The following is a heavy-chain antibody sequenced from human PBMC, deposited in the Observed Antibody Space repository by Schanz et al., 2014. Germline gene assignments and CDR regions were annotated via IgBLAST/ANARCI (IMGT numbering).Heavy chain of an antibody. Sequence: EVQLVESGGGLIQPGGSLRLSCAVSGFSVSTNYMSWVRQAPGKGLEWVSSIYINSGSTNCADSVKGRFIISRDSSKNTLFLQMNSLRAEDTAVYFCARDEGRDGYNLAFDVWGQGTLVTVSS. D-gene: IGHD5-12*01. CDR2: IYINSGST. J-gene: IGHJ3*01. V-gene: IGHV3-53*01. CDR1: GFSVSTNY. CDR3: ARDEGRDGYNLAFDV.